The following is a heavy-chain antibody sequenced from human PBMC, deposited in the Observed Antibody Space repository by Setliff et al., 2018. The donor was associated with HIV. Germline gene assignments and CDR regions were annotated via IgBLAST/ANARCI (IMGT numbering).Heavy chain of an antibody. V-gene: IGHV1-2*02. J-gene: IGHJ6*02. CDR1: GYIFIRYY. Sequence: ASVKVSCKTSGYIFIRYYIFWVRQAPGQGLECMGNINPHTGVTRYAEKFQGRVTMTRDTSISTIYMELSRLRCDDTAVYYCARDVRGGFEEWFSTPDDGMDVWGQGTTVTVSS. D-gene: IGHD3-3*01. CDR3: ARDVRGGFEEWFSTPDDGMDV. CDR2: INPHTGVT.